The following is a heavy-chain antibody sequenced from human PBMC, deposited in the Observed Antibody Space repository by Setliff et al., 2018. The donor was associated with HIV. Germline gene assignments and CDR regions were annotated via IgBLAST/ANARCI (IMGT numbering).Heavy chain of an antibody. J-gene: IGHJ4*02. CDR1: GFIFSSHD. V-gene: IGHV3-13*01. CDR3: ASIELAAMVPVDY. D-gene: IGHD5-18*01. CDR2: IGTGGDT. Sequence: PGGSLRLSCEASGFIFSSHDFHWVRQAAGKGLEWVSAIGTGGDTYYVDSVKGRFTISRENARNSLYLQMNSLRAGDTAVYYCASIELAAMVPVDYWGQGTLVTVSS.